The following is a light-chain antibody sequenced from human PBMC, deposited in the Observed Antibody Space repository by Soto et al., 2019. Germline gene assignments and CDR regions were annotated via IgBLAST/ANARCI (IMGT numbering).Light chain of an antibody. CDR3: SSYAGSNNLGV. CDR1: SSDVGGYNY. Sequence: QSALTQPPSASGSPGQSVTISCTGTSSDVGGYNYVSWYQQHLGKAPKLMIYEVSKRPSGVPDRFSGSKSGNTASLTVSGLQAEDEADYYCSSYAGSNNLGVFGGGTKLTVL. J-gene: IGLJ2*01. CDR2: EVS. V-gene: IGLV2-8*01.